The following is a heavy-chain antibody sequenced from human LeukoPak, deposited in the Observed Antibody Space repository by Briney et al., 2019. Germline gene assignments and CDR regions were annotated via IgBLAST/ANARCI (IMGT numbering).Heavy chain of an antibody. D-gene: IGHD3-10*01. J-gene: IGHJ4*02. CDR1: GFTFSSYS. Sequence: GGSLRLSCAASGFTFSSYSMNWIRQAPGKGLEWVSSISSSTSYIYYADSVKGRFTISKDNAKNSLYLQMNSLRAEDTAVYYCAAGSGGSEGYWGQGTLVTVSS. CDR2: ISSSTSYI. CDR3: AAGSGGSEGY. V-gene: IGHV3-21*01.